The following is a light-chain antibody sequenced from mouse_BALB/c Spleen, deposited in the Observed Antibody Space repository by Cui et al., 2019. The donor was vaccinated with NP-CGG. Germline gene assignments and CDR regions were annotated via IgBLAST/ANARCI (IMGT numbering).Light chain of an antibody. CDR2: GTN. Sequence: QAVFTQDSALTTSPGETVTLTCRSSTGAVTTSNYANWVQEKPDHLFTGLIGGTNNRVPGVPARFSGSLIGDKAALTITGAQTEDEAIYFCVLWYSNHWVFGGGTKLTVL. CDR1: TGAVTTSNY. J-gene: IGLJ1*01. V-gene: IGLV1*01. CDR3: VLWYSNHWV.